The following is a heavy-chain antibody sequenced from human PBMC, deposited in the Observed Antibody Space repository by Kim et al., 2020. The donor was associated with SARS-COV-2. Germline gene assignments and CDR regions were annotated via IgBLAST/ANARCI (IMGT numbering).Heavy chain of an antibody. V-gene: IGHV4-39*07. CDR1: GGSISSSSYY. CDR3: ARDVSGDVNWFDP. CDR2: IYYSGST. J-gene: IGHJ5*02. Sequence: SETLSLTCTVSGGSISSSSYYWGWIRQPPGKGLEWIGSIYYSGSTYYNPSLKSRVTISVDTSKNQFSLKLSSVTAADTAVYYCARDVSGDVNWFDPWGQGTLVTVSS. D-gene: IGHD3-10*01.